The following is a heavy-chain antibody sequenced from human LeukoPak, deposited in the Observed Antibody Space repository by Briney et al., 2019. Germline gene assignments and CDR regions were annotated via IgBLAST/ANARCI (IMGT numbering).Heavy chain of an antibody. Sequence: PSETLSLTCTVSGGSITGYYWSWIRQPPGKRLERIGYIHYLGSTDYNPSLKSRVTISKDTSKNQFSLRLSSVTAADTAVYYCVRSAGELYGGNPGDWGQGILVTVSS. CDR1: GGSITGYY. J-gene: IGHJ4*02. V-gene: IGHV4-59*01. D-gene: IGHD4/OR15-4a*01. CDR3: VRSAGELYGGNPGD. CDR2: IHYLGST.